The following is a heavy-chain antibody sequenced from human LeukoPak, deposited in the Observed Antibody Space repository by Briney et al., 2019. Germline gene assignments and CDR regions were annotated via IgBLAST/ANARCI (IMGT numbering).Heavy chain of an antibody. CDR3: ARDYAVTGKFDY. Sequence: SETLSLTCAVYGGSFSGYYWSWIRQPPGKGLEWIGEINHSGSTNYNPSLVSRVTISVDTSKNQFSLKLSSVTAADTAVYYCARDYAVTGKFDYWGQGTLVTVSS. CDR2: INHSGST. V-gene: IGHV4-34*01. D-gene: IGHD3-16*01. CDR1: GGSFSGYY. J-gene: IGHJ4*02.